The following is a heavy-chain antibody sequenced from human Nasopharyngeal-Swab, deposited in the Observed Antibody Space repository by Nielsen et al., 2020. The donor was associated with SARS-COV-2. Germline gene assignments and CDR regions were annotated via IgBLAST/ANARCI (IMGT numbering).Heavy chain of an antibody. CDR2: INSDGSST. V-gene: IGHV3-74*01. CDR3: TRDPPYDSSGYYYSHYYYYYMDV. D-gene: IGHD3-22*01. J-gene: IGHJ6*03. Sequence: GESLKISCAASGFTFSSYWMHWVRQTPGKGLVWVSRINSDGSSTSYADSVKGRFTISRDNAKNTLYLQMNSLRAEDTAVYYCTRDPPYDSSGYYYSHYYYYYMDVWGKGTTVTVSS. CDR1: GFTFSSYW.